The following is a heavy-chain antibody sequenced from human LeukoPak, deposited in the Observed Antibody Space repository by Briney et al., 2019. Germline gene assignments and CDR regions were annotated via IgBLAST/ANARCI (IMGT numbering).Heavy chain of an antibody. V-gene: IGHV3-9*01. CDR2: ISWNSGSI. CDR1: GFSFDDYA. J-gene: IGHJ1*01. D-gene: IGHD1-26*01. CDR3: AKDGYSGSLQEYFQH. Sequence: PGGSLRLSCAASGFSFDDYAMHWVRQAPGKGLEWVSGISWNSGSIHYADSVKGRFTISRENAENSLYLHMNSLRAEDTAVYYCAKDGYSGSLQEYFQHWGQGTLVTVSS.